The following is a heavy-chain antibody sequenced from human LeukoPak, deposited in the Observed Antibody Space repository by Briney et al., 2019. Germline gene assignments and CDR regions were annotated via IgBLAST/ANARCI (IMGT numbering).Heavy chain of an antibody. CDR3: AREGLRNVHNPLGY. J-gene: IGHJ4*02. CDR1: GGSLCGYY. D-gene: IGHD5-24*01. Sequence: SETLSLTCAVYGGSLCGYYWSWIRQPPGKGLEWIGEIKESEKTNYNPSLKSRVTISIDTSKNQFSLKLSSVTAADTAVYYCAREGLRNVHNPLGYWGQGTLVTVSS. CDR2: IKESEKT. V-gene: IGHV4-34*01.